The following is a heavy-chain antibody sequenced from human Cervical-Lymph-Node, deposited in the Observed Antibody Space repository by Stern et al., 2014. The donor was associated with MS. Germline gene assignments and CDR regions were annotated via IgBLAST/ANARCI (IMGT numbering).Heavy chain of an antibody. Sequence: QLVQSGAEVKNPGSSVKVACMASGGTFSDYGVSWVRQAPGQGLDWMGGSIPIFGTTHYAQKFQGRVAITADNSMRTVYMELTGLTSADTAVYYCARDNDDNGMDVWGQGTTVTVSS. D-gene: IGHD1-1*01. CDR3: ARDNDDNGMDV. V-gene: IGHV1-69*06. CDR2: SIPIFGTT. CDR1: GGTFSDYG. J-gene: IGHJ6*02.